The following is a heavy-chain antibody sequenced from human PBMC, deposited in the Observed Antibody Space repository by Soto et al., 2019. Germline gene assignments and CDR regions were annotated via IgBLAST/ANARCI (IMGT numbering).Heavy chain of an antibody. Sequence: SETLSLTCVVSGDSISDGPYFWTWIRQPPGKGLEWVGYIFFNGITYYSPSLKSRLTISVDTSKNHFSLSLTSVTAADTAIYYCARESGITGTRAFGHWGQGILVTVSS. V-gene: IGHV4-31*11. D-gene: IGHD1-20*01. CDR2: IFFNGIT. CDR1: GDSISDGPYF. J-gene: IGHJ4*02. CDR3: ARESGITGTRAFGH.